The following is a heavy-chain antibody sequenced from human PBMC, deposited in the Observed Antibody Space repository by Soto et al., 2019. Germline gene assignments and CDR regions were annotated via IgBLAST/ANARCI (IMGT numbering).Heavy chain of an antibody. D-gene: IGHD3-3*01. Sequence: QVQLVESGGGVVQPGRSLRLSCAASGFTFSSYAMHWVRQAPGKGLEWVAVISYDGSKKYYADSVKGRFTISRDNSKNTLYLQMNSLRAEDTAVYYCARGDFSRPFDYWGQGTLVTVSS. CDR1: GFTFSSYA. J-gene: IGHJ4*02. CDR2: ISYDGSKK. V-gene: IGHV3-30-3*01. CDR3: ARGDFSRPFDY.